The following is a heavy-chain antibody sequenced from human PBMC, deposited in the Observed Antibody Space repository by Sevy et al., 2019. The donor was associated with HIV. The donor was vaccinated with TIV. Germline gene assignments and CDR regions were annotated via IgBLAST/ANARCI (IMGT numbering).Heavy chain of an antibody. CDR1: GDSIRNYY. CDR2: IYCSCFT. J-gene: IGHJ4*02. D-gene: IGHD3-10*01. CDR3: ARGASGSFDPLDY. V-gene: IGHV4-59*01. Sequence: SEALSLTCIVSGDSIRNYYWNWIRQPPGKGLEWIAYIYCSCFTNDNPSLKSRVTISVNTSKNQFALKLSSVAAAATAVYYCARGASGSFDPLDYWGQGTLVTVSS.